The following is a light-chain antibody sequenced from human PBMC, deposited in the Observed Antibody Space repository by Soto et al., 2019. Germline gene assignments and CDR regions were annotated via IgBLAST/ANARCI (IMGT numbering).Light chain of an antibody. CDR1: QSFISS. J-gene: IGKJ1*01. CDR3: QQYNNWPRT. Sequence: VMTQSPATLSVSAGERATLSCRASQSFISSLSWYQQKPCQAPRLLIYRASTRATGIPARFSGSGSWTEFTLTISSLQSEDFAVYYCQQYNNWPRTFGQGTKVDIK. V-gene: IGKV3-15*01. CDR2: RAS.